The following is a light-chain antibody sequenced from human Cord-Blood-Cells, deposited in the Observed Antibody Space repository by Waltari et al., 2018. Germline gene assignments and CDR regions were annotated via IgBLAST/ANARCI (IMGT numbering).Light chain of an antibody. CDR2: SNK. Sequence: QSVLTQPPSASGTPGQRVTISCSGSSSHIGSNTVNWYQELPGAAPKLLISSNKQRPSGVPDRFSGSKSGTSAYRAISGLQSEDEADYYCAAWDDSLNVFYVFGTGTKVTVL. CDR1: SSHIGSNT. J-gene: IGLJ1*01. CDR3: AAWDDSLNVFYV. V-gene: IGLV1-44*01.